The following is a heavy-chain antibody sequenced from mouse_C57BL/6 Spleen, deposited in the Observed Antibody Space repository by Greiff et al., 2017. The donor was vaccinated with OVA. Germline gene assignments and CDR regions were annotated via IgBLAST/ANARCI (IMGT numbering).Heavy chain of an antibody. D-gene: IGHD1-1*01. J-gene: IGHJ1*03. V-gene: IGHV5-17*01. CDR3: ARNYGSRLWYFDV. Sequence: EVKVVESGGGLVKPGGSLKLSCAASGFTFSDYGMHWVRQAPEKGLEWVAYISSGSSTIYYADTVKGRFTISRDNAKNTLFLQMTSLRSEDTAMYYCARNYGSRLWYFDVWGTGTTVTVSS. CDR1: GFTFSDYG. CDR2: ISSGSSTI.